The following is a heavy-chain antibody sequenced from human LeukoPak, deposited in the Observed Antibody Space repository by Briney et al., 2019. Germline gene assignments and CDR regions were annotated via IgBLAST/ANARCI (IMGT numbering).Heavy chain of an antibody. CDR3: ARDSYDILAGYYGHYFDY. D-gene: IGHD3-9*01. CDR2: ISSSSSSYI. V-gene: IGHV3-21*01. Sequence: GGSLRLSCAASGFTFSSYSMNWVRQAPGKGLEWVSSISSSSSSYIYYADSVKGRFTISRDNAKNSLYLQMNSLRAEDTAVYYCARDSYDILAGYYGHYFDYWGQGTLVTVSS. CDR1: GFTFSSYS. J-gene: IGHJ4*02.